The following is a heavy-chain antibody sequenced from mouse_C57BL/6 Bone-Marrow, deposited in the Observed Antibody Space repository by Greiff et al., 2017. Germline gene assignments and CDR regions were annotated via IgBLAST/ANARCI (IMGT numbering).Heavy chain of an antibody. CDR1: GYTFTSYW. J-gene: IGHJ2*01. CDR3: AWYGNLYFDY. D-gene: IGHD2-10*02. CDR2: VDPSDSYT. V-gene: IGHV1-50*01. Sequence: QVQLQQPGAELVKPGASVKLSCKASGYTFTSYWMQWVKQRPGQGLEWIGEVDPSDSYTNYNQKFKGKATLTVDTSSSTAYMQLSSLTSEDSAVCYCAWYGNLYFDYWGQGTTLTVSS.